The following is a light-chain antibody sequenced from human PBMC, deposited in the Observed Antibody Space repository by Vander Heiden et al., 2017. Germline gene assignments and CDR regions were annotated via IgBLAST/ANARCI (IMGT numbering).Light chain of an antibody. J-gene: IGLJ3*02. CDR3: QVWDSTSDHQV. CDR1: NIGSKS. Sequence: SYVLTQPPSVSVAPGQTASITCGGDNIGSKSVHWYQQRPGQAPVMVVYNDADRPSGSPERVSGSNFGNTATLTISRVEAGDEADYYCQVWDSTSDHQVFGGGTKLTVL. CDR2: NDA. V-gene: IGLV3-21*02.